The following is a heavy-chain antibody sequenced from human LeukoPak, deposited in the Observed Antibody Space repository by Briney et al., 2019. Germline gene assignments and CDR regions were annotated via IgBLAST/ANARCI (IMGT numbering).Heavy chain of an antibody. D-gene: IGHD2-15*01. J-gene: IGHJ3*02. CDR2: ISSGSGSI. CDR3: ARDFCSGGSCYPDAFDI. V-gene: IGHV3-48*02. Sequence: GGSLRLSCAASGFTFSNYVMHWVRQAPGKGLEWISCISSGSGSIYYPDSVKGRFTISRDNAKNSLYLQMNSLRDEDTAVYYCARDFCSGGSCYPDAFDIWGQGTMVTVSS. CDR1: GFTFSNYV.